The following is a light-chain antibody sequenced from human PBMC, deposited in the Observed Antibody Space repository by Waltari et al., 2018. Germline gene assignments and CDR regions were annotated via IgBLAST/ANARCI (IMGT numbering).Light chain of an antibody. V-gene: IGKV1-8*01. CDR2: AAS. Sequence: AIRMTQSPSSFSASTGDRVTITCRASQGISSYLAWYQQKPGKAPKLLIYAASTLQSGVPSRFHGSGSGTDFTLTISCLQSEEFATYYCQQYYSYPWTCGQGTKVAIK. CDR3: QQYYSYPWT. CDR1: QGISSY. J-gene: IGKJ1*01.